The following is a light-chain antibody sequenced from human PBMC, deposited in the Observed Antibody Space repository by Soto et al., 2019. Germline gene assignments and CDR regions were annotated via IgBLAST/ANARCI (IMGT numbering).Light chain of an antibody. V-gene: IGLV2-14*03. CDR3: SSYRSGGTYV. CDR1: SSDVGGYTY. Sequence: QSALTQPASVSGSPGQSITISCTGTSSDVGGYTYVSWYQHHPGKAPKLLIYDVNNRPSGVSNRFSGSKSGNMASLTISGLQAEDEADYYCSSYRSGGTYVFGTGTKVTVL. J-gene: IGLJ1*01. CDR2: DVN.